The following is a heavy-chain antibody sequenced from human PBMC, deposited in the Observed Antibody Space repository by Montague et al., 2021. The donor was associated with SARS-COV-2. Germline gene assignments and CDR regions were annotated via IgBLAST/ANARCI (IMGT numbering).Heavy chain of an antibody. Sequence: SETLSLTCAVYGGSFSGYYWSWIRQPPGKGLEWIGEIYHSGSTNYNPSLKSRVTISVDKSKNQFSLKLSSVTAADTAVYYCARGTIWFGELLTLWYFDYWGQGTLVTVSS. CDR3: ARGTIWFGELLTLWYFDY. CDR2: IYHSGST. V-gene: IGHV4-34*01. D-gene: IGHD3-10*01. J-gene: IGHJ4*02. CDR1: GGSFSGYY.